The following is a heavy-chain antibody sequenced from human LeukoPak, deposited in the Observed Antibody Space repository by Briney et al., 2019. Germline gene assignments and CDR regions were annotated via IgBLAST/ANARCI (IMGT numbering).Heavy chain of an antibody. J-gene: IGHJ4*02. D-gene: IGHD4-17*01. Sequence: SETLSLTCTVSGGSISSYYWSWIRQPPGKGLEWIGYIYYSGSTNYNPSLTSRVTISVDTSKNQFSLKLSSVTAADTAVYYCARLPDYGDYGGGYWGQGTLVTVSS. CDR3: ARLPDYGDYGGGY. CDR2: IYYSGST. CDR1: GGSISSYY. V-gene: IGHV4-59*01.